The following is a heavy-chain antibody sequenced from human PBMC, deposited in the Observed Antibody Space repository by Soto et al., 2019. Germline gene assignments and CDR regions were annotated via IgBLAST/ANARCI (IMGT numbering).Heavy chain of an antibody. D-gene: IGHD1-1*01. CDR1: GYTFTTYG. CDR3: ARGRYGDY. CDR2: ISAHNGNT. Sequence: QVPLVQSGAEVKKPGASVKVSCKGSGYTFTTYGITWVRQAPGQGLEWMGWISAHNGNTNYAQKLQGRVTVSRDTSTSPAHMEPRSLRSDDTAVYSCARGRYGDYWGQGALVTVSS. J-gene: IGHJ4*02. V-gene: IGHV1-18*01.